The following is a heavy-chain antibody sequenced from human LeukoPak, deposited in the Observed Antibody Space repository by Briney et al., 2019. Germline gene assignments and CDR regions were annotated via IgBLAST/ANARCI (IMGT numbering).Heavy chain of an antibody. J-gene: IGHJ4*02. CDR2: MNPNSGNT. Sequence: VKVSCKASGYTFTSYGISWVRQATGQGLEWMGWMNPNSGNTGYAQKFQGRVTITRNNAISTAYMELSSLRSEDTAIYYCARPASDNGGFDFWGQGAQVTVSS. CDR1: GYTFTSYG. CDR3: ARPASDNGGFDF. V-gene: IGHV1-8*03. D-gene: IGHD4-23*01.